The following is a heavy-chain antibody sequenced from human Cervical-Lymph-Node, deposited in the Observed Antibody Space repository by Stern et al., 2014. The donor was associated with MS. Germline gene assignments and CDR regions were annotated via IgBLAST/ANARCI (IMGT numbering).Heavy chain of an antibody. CDR3: ARDTSSPERSDW. Sequence: EVQLVESGGGVIQPGGSLRLSCTASGFTVSRDYMTWVRQAPGKGLEWVSVITNVGSTLYTDSVKGPFTISRYDSKNTVYLHMTSLRAEDTAMYYCARDTSSPERSDWWGQGTLVTVSS. CDR2: ITNVGST. D-gene: IGHD1-1*01. V-gene: IGHV3-53*01. CDR1: GFTVSRDY. J-gene: IGHJ4*02.